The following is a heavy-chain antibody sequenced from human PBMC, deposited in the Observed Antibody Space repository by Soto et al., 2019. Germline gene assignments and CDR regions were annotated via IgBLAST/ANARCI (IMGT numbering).Heavy chain of an antibody. CDR2: IEHDGSGT. D-gene: IGHD6-6*01. V-gene: IGHV3-7*01. CDR1: GFSFSNCW. CDR3: ARDLGYDSSSACDF. Sequence: EVQLVDSGGGLVQPGGSLRLSCAASGFSFSNCWMSWVRQAPGKGLEWVANIEHDGSGTYYLDSVKGRFTISRDNAKSSLFLQMNNLRVEDTAVYYCARDLGYDSSSACDFWGQGTLVTVSS. J-gene: IGHJ4*02.